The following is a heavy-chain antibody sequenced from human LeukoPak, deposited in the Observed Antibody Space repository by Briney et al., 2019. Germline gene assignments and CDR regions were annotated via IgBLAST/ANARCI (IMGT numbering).Heavy chain of an antibody. CDR1: GYTFTSYY. CDR2: INPSGGST. J-gene: IGHJ6*02. CDR3: ATSGEIYGMDV. Sequence: ASVKVSCKASGYTFTSYYMHWVRQAPGQGLEWMGIINPSGGSTSYAQKFQGRVTMTRDTSTSTVYMELSRLRSDDTAVYYCATSGEIYGMDVWGQGTTVTVSS. D-gene: IGHD3-10*01. V-gene: IGHV1-46*01.